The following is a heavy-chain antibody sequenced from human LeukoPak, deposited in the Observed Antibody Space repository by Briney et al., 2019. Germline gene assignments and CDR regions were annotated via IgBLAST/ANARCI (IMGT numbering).Heavy chain of an antibody. J-gene: IGHJ5*02. V-gene: IGHV4-34*01. Sequence: SETLSLTCTVSGGSIRSYYWSWIRQPPGKGLEWIGEINHSGSTNYNPSLKSRVTISVDTSKNQFSLKLSSVTAADTAVYYCARVVGVTIFGVVIGNWFDPWGQGTLVTVSS. CDR3: ARVVGVTIFGVVIGNWFDP. D-gene: IGHD3-3*01. CDR1: GGSIRSYY. CDR2: INHSGST.